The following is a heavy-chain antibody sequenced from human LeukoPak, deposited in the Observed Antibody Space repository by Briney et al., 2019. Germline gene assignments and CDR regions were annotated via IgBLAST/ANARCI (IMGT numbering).Heavy chain of an antibody. D-gene: IGHD3-16*01. CDR1: GGSISGHY. CDR2: IHYSGRP. V-gene: IGHV4-59*11. CDR3: ARFGVDYDMDV. Sequence: SETLSLTCTASGGSISGHYWTWIRQPPGKGLEWIGQIHYSGRPDYNPSLKSRVTISVDTSKNQLSLKVTSVTGADTAVYYCARFGVDYDMDVWGQGTTVTVSS. J-gene: IGHJ6*02.